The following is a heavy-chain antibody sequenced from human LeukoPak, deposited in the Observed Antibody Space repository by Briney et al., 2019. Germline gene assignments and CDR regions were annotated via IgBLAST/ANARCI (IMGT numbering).Heavy chain of an antibody. CDR1: GGSFSGYY. Sequence: SETLSLTCAVYGGSFSGYYWSWIRQPPGKGLEWIGEINHSGSTNYNLSLKSRVTISVDTSKNQFSLKLSSVTAADTAVYYCARDQTPTVTSPYYYYGMDVWGQGTTVTVSS. CDR3: ARDQTPTVTSPYYYYGMDV. CDR2: INHSGST. D-gene: IGHD4-17*01. V-gene: IGHV4-34*01. J-gene: IGHJ6*02.